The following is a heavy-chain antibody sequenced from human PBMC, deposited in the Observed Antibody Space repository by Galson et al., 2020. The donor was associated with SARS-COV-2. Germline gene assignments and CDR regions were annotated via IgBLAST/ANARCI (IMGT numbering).Heavy chain of an antibody. CDR3: AREGAVADHTDY. J-gene: IGHJ4*02. CDR2: ISSSSSYI. V-gene: IGHV3-21*01. Sequence: GSLRLSCPASGFTFSSYSMTWVRQAPGKGLEWVSSISSSSSYISYADSVKGRFTISRDNAKNSLYLQMNSLRAEDTAEYYCAREGAVADHTDYWGQGTLVTVSS. D-gene: IGHD6-19*01. CDR1: GFTFSSYS.